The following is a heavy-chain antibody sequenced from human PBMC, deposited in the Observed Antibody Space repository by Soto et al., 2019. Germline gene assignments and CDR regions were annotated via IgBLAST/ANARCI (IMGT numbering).Heavy chain of an antibody. CDR2: MNPNSGNT. V-gene: IGHV1-8*01. D-gene: IGHD4-17*01. CDR3: ARTLYGDNVDY. Sequence: QVQLVQSGAEVKKPGASVKVSCKASGYTFTSYDINWVRQATGPGLEWMGWMNPNSGNTGYALKFQGRVTMTRNTCISTAYMKLSSLRSKDTAVYYCARTLYGDNVDYWGQGTLVSVSS. CDR1: GYTFTSYD. J-gene: IGHJ4*02.